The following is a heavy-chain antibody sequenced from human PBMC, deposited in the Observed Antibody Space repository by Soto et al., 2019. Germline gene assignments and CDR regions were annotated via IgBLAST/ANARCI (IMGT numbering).Heavy chain of an antibody. D-gene: IGHD1-7*01. CDR3: ARNILGGTTDY. CDR2: INSVNDHT. Sequence: QVHLVQSGAEEKNPGALVKVSCKASGYSFSTHAMHWVRQAPGQGLEWVGWINSVNDHTIYSEKFQGRVTITSDTSATTAYMELSSLTSEDTAIYYCARNILGGTTDYWGQGTLVTVSS. V-gene: IGHV1-3*05. J-gene: IGHJ4*02. CDR1: GYSFSTHA.